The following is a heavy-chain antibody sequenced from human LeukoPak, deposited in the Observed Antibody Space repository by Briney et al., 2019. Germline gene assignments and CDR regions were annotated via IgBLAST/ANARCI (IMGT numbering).Heavy chain of an antibody. CDR2: IDYRGST. Sequence: PSETLSLTCTVAGGSISTYYRSWIRQPPGKGLEWIAYIDYRGSTTYNPSLKSRVSISVDTSRNQFSLKLSSVTAADTAVYYCARSRSGYSYDHAAFDIWGQGTMVTVSS. CDR3: ARSRSGYSYDHAAFDI. D-gene: IGHD5-18*01. CDR1: GGSISTYY. V-gene: IGHV4-59*01. J-gene: IGHJ3*02.